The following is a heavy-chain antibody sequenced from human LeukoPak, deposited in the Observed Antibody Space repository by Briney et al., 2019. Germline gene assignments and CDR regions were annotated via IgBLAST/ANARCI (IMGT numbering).Heavy chain of an antibody. J-gene: IGHJ4*02. CDR2: IDSSGGYM. CDR3: LRGDRRDY. V-gene: IGHV3-21*06. Sequence: GGSLRLSCEASGFTLNTYSMIWAAQAPGKGLEWVSSIDSSGGYMFYADSVKGRFIISRDNAKDSLYLQMNSLRVEDTAVYYCLRGDRRDYWGQGTLVTVSS. CDR1: GFTLNTYS.